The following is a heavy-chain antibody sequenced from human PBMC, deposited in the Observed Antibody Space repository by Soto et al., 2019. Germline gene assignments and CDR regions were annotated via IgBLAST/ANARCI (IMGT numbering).Heavy chain of an antibody. CDR1: GGSFSGYY. D-gene: IGHD3-10*01. CDR2: INHSGST. CDR3: ARMDITMVRGVIRYYYGMDV. V-gene: IGHV4-34*01. Sequence: QVQLQQWGAGLLKPSETLSLTCAVYGGSFSGYYWSWIRQPPGKGLEWIGGINHSGSTNYNPSLKSRVTRSVDTSKNQFSMKLSSATAADTAVYYCARMDITMVRGVIRYYYGMDVWGQGTTVTVSS. J-gene: IGHJ6*02.